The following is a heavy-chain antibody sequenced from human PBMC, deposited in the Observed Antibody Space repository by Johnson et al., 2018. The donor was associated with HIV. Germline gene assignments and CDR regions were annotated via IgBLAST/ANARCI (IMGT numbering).Heavy chain of an antibody. Sequence: QVQLVESGGGLVKPGGSLRLSCAASGITFSDYYMSWIRQAPGKGLEWVSYISGSGSTLYYADSVKGRFTISRDNAKNSLYLQMNSLRAEDTAGYYCARDWGPRLGYYDSSGYYWAFDVWGQGTMVTVSS. CDR1: GITFSDYY. V-gene: IGHV3-11*04. CDR2: ISGSGSTL. CDR3: ARDWGPRLGYYDSSGYYWAFDV. D-gene: IGHD3-22*01. J-gene: IGHJ3*01.